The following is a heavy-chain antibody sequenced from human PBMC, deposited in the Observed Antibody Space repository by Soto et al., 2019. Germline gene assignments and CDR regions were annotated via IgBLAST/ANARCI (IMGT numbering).Heavy chain of an antibody. CDR3: ARHRFRYSSSGGFDP. CDR1: GGSISSSSYY. Sequence: SETLSLTCTVSGGSISSSSYYWGWIRQPPGKGLEWIGSIYYSGSTYYNPSLKSRVTISVDTSKNQFSLKLSSVTAADTAVYYCARHRFRYSSSGGFDPWGQGTLVTGSS. V-gene: IGHV4-39*01. D-gene: IGHD6-13*01. CDR2: IYYSGST. J-gene: IGHJ5*02.